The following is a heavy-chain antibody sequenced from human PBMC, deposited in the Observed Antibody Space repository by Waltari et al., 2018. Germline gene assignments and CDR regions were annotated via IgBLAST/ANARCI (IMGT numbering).Heavy chain of an antibody. Sequence: QLQLQESGPGLVKPSETLSLTCTVSGGSISSSSYYWGWIRQPPGKGLEWIGSIYYSGSTYYNPSLKGRVTISVDTSKNQFSRKLSSVTAADTAVYYCARARGYYYDSSGYYSLEYFQHWGQGTLVTVSS. V-gene: IGHV4-39*01. CDR2: IYYSGST. D-gene: IGHD3-22*01. CDR1: GGSISSSSYY. CDR3: ARARGYYYDSSGYYSLEYFQH. J-gene: IGHJ1*01.